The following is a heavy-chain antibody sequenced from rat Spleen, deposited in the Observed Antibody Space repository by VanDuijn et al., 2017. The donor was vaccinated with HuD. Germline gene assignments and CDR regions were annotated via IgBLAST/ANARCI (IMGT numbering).Heavy chain of an antibody. J-gene: IGHJ2*01. V-gene: IGHV5-25*01. CDR1: GFTFSYYF. D-gene: IGHD1-6*01. CDR3: ARLEVYYGLVGAFDY. Sequence: EVQMVESGGGLVKPGRSLKLSCAASGFTFSYYFMAWVRQVPKKGLEWVASISPSGANTYYRDSVRGRFTISRDNAKSTLYLQMDSLRAEDTATYYCARLEVYYGLVGAFDYWGQGVMVTVSS. CDR2: ISPSGANT.